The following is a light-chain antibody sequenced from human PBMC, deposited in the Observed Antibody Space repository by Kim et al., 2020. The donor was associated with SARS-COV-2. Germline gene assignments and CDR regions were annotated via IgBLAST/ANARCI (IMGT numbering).Light chain of an antibody. CDR2: STS. CDR3: EQYDNSPMYT. CDR1: QSLPSKH. Sequence: TLSCRASQSLPSKHMVWYHHTPGLTPRFLIYSTSSRATGIPDRFTGGGSGTDFTLSISTVEPECLGVYYCEQYDNSPMYTLGQGTKLQI. J-gene: IGKJ2*01. V-gene: IGKV3-20*01.